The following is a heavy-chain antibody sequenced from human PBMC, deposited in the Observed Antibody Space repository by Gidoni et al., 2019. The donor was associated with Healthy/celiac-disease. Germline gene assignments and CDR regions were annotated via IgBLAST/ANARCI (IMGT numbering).Heavy chain of an antibody. CDR2: ISYDGSNK. CDR1: GFTFRSYA. Sequence: QVQLVESGGGVVQPGRSLRLSCAASGFTFRSYAMHWVRQAPGLGLAWVSVISYDGSNKYYADSVKGRFTISRDNSKNTLYLQMNSLRAEDTAVYYCARGPEGEWELPGVDYWGQGTLVTVSS. J-gene: IGHJ4*02. D-gene: IGHD1-26*01. V-gene: IGHV3-30-3*01. CDR3: ARGPEGEWELPGVDY.